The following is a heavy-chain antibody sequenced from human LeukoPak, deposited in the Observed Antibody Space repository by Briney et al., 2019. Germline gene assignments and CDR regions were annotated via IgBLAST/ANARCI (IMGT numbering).Heavy chain of an antibody. J-gene: IGHJ5*02. CDR2: IDYSGTT. Sequence: SETLSLTCSVSGGSISSRSYSWGWIRQPPGKGLEWIGNIDYSGTTYYNPSLKSRVTISVDTSKNQFSLKLSSVTAADTAVYYCARASYDFWSGYPKGDWFDPWGQGTLVTVSS. V-gene: IGHV4-39*07. CDR1: GGSISSRSYS. D-gene: IGHD3-3*01. CDR3: ARASYDFWSGYPKGDWFDP.